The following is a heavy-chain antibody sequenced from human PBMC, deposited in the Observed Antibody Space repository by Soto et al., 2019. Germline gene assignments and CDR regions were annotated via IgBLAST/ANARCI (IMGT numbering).Heavy chain of an antibody. V-gene: IGHV4-39*02. D-gene: IGHD3-3*01. Sequence: SETLSLTCSVSGDAITSNGYYWGWIRQPPGGGLEWIGNVYYTGSTFFHPSLRSRVSISVDTSKNVFSLRLTSVTAANTAVYYCARSHYTYGLLIDYWGLGTLVTVSS. CDR2: VYYTGST. CDR3: ARSHYTYGLLIDY. CDR1: GDAITSNGYY. J-gene: IGHJ4*02.